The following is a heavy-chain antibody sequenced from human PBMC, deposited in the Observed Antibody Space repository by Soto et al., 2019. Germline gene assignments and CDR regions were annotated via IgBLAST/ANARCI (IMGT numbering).Heavy chain of an antibody. V-gene: IGHV3-48*03. CDR2: ISSSGSSI. CDR3: ARDHKGGYYYYGMDV. Sequence: GGSLRLSCAASGFTFSGYEMNWVRQAPGKGLEWVSYISSSGSSIYYADSVKGRFTISRDSAKNSLYLQMNSLRAEDTAVYYCARDHKGGYYYYGMDVWGQGTTVTVSS. CDR1: GFTFSGYE. J-gene: IGHJ6*02.